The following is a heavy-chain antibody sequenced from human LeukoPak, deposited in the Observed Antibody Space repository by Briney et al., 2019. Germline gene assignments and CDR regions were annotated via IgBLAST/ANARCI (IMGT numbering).Heavy chain of an antibody. CDR1: GYTFTGYY. J-gene: IGHJ6*02. CDR3: ARDQYCSGGSCREYYYGMDV. Sequence: GASVKVSCKASGYTFTGYYMHWVRQAPGQGLEWMGWINPNSGGTNYAQRFQGRVTMTRDTSISTAYKELSRLRSDDTAVYYCARDQYCSGGSCREYYYGMDVWGQGTTVTVSS. V-gene: IGHV1-2*02. D-gene: IGHD2-15*01. CDR2: INPNSGGT.